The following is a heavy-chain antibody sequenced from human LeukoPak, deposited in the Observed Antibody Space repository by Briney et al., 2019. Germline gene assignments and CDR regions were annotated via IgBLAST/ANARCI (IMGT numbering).Heavy chain of an antibody. CDR1: GYSISSGYY. CDR2: IYSSGST. CDR3: ARVGRDSGWLYFDY. Sequence: PSETLSLTCTVSGYSISSGYYRGWIRQPPGKGLEWIGSIYSSGSTYNNPSLKSRVTISVDTSKNQFSLKLSSVTAADTAVYYCARVGRDSGWLYFDYWGQGTLVTVSS. V-gene: IGHV4-38-2*02. J-gene: IGHJ4*02. D-gene: IGHD6-19*01.